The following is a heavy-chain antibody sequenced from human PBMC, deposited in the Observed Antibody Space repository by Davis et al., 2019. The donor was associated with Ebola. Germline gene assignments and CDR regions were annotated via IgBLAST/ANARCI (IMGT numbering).Heavy chain of an antibody. Sequence: PGGSLRLSCAASGFTFSDYYMSWIRQAPGKGLEWVSYITSSGRTIYYADSVKGRFTISRDNSKNKLYLQMNSLRVEDTAVYYCATDDYTSSSLDHWGQGTLVTVSS. D-gene: IGHD6-6*01. J-gene: IGHJ4*02. CDR2: ITSSGRTI. V-gene: IGHV3-11*04. CDR1: GFTFSDYY. CDR3: ATDDYTSSSLDH.